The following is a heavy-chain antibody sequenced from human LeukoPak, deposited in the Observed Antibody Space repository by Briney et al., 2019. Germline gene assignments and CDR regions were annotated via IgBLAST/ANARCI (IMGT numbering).Heavy chain of an antibody. V-gene: IGHV1-69*04. Sequence: ASVKLSCEASGGTFSSYAISWVRQAPGKGLEWVGRIIPILGKKNYAQTFQGRVTITRDNSTNTAYMEVGSLRSKDTAVYYYATAPNCYNSSGYDYEGVAFDIWGQGTMVTVSS. CDR3: ATAPNCYNSSGYDYEGVAFDI. D-gene: IGHD3-22*01. CDR2: IIPILGKK. J-gene: IGHJ3*02. CDR1: GGTFSSYA.